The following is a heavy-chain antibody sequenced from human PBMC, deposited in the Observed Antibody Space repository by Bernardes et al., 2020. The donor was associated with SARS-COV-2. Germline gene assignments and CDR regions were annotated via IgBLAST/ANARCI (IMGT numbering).Heavy chain of an antibody. D-gene: IGHD2-2*01. CDR3: AKVRVVPAASRHDAFDI. V-gene: IGHV3-7*03. Sequence: GGSLRLSFAASGFILSDYYMSWVRQTPGKGLEWLANIKQDGSEKNYVDSVKGRFTISRDNSKNTLYLQMNSLRTEDMAVYYCAKVRVVPAASRHDAFDIWGQGTLVTVSS. J-gene: IGHJ3*02. CDR2: IKQDGSEK. CDR1: GFILSDYY.